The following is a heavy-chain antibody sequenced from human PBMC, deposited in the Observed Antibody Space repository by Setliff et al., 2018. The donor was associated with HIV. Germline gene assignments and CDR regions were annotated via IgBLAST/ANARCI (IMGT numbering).Heavy chain of an antibody. V-gene: IGHV4-38-2*02. CDR3: ARDRAYSSGWYDY. Sequence: SETLSLTCAVSTYSISSGYYWGWIRQPRGKGLEWIGSIHHSGNTYYNPSLKSRVTISVDTSKNQFSLKLTSVTAADTAVYYCARDRAYSSGWYDYWGQGTLVTVSS. CDR1: TYSISSGYY. D-gene: IGHD6-19*01. CDR2: IHHSGNT. J-gene: IGHJ4*02.